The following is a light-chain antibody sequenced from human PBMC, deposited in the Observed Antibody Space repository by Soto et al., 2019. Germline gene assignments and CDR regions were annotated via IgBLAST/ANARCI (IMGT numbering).Light chain of an antibody. V-gene: IGLV2-23*01. Sequence: QSALPQPASVSGSPGQSITISCTGTSSDVGNYNLVSWYQQHPGKAPKLMIYEGSKRPSGVSNRFSGSKSDNTASLTISGLQAEDEAHYYCCSYARGSTYVFGTGTKVTVL. J-gene: IGLJ1*01. CDR2: EGS. CDR1: SSDVGNYNL. CDR3: CSYARGSTYV.